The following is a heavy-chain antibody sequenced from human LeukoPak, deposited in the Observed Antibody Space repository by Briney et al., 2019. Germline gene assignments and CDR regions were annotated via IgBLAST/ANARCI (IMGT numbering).Heavy chain of an antibody. CDR2: IIPIFGTA. J-gene: IGHJ4*02. CDR3: ARVHPAAAGLLLFDY. CDR1: GGTFSSYA. V-gene: IGHV1-69*01. Sequence: PTASVKVSCKASGGTFSSYAISWVRQAPGQGLEWMGGIIPIFGTANYAQKFQGRVTITADESTSTAYMELSSLRSEDTAVYYCARVHPAAAGLLLFDYWGQGTLVTVSS. D-gene: IGHD6-13*01.